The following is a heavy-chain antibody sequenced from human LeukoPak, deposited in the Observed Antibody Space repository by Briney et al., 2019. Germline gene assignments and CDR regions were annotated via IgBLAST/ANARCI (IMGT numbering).Heavy chain of an antibody. CDR3: ARQTFGALYFDS. CDR2: VYNSGST. Sequence: SETLSLTCIVSGGSISRGSYYWNWIRQPAGKGLEWMGRVYNSGSTNYNPSLKSRVTISTDMSKNQFSLKLSSVTAADTAVYYCARQTFGALYFDSWGQGTLVTISS. V-gene: IGHV4-61*02. D-gene: IGHD3-10*01. CDR1: GGSISRGSYY. J-gene: IGHJ4*02.